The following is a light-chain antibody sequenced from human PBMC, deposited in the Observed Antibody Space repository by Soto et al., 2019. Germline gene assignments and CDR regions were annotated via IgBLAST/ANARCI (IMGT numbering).Light chain of an antibody. Sequence: QSVLTQPPSASGTPGQRVTISCSGSSSNIGNNYVYWYQHLPGTAPKLLIYRNTQRPSGVPDRFSGSKSGASASLAISGLRSEDEAEYYCAAWDDRLSAWVFGGGTKLTVL. CDR2: RNT. CDR1: SSNIGNNY. CDR3: AAWDDRLSAWV. J-gene: IGLJ3*02. V-gene: IGLV1-47*01.